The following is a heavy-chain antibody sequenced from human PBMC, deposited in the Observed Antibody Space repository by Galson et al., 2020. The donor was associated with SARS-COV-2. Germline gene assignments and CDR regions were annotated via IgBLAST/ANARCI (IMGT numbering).Heavy chain of an antibody. J-gene: IGHJ5*02. CDR1: GFTLSGYG. Sequence: TGGSLRLSCVDSGFTLSGYGMHWVRQAPGKGLEWVAVISYDGSYKYYADSVKGRFSISRDNSKNTLYLQMNTLRAEDTAVYYCAKDPHDACGGRNWLDPWGQGTLVTV. V-gene: IGHV3-30*18. CDR3: AKDPHDACGGRNWLDP. D-gene: IGHD3-16*01. CDR2: ISYDGSYK.